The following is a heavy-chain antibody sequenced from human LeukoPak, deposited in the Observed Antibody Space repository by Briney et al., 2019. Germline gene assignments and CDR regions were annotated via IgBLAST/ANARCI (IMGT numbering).Heavy chain of an antibody. CDR1: GGTFSSYA. CDR3: ARAVSGSLYGDFDF. D-gene: IGHD1-26*01. V-gene: IGHV1-69*04. Sequence: SVKVSCKASGGTFSSYAISWVRQAPGQGLEWMGRIIPILGIANYAQKFQGRVTITADKSTSTAYMELRSLRSDDTAVYYCARAVSGSLYGDFDFWGQGTLVTVSS. J-gene: IGHJ4*02. CDR2: IIPILGIA.